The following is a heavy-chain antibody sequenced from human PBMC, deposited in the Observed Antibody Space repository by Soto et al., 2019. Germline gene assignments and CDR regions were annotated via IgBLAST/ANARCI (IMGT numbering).Heavy chain of an antibody. CDR2: IRSKAYGGTT. CDR1: GFTLVEHA. Sequence: RVCCTAAGFTLVEHARSWIRQAPGKGLEWVGFIRSKAYGGTTEYAASVKGRFTISRDDSKSIAYLQMNSLKTEDTAVYYCTRGPPRKAYCSGGSCYPDAFDIWGQGTMVTVSS. D-gene: IGHD2-15*01. CDR3: TRGPPRKAYCSGGSCYPDAFDI. J-gene: IGHJ3*02. V-gene: IGHV3-49*03.